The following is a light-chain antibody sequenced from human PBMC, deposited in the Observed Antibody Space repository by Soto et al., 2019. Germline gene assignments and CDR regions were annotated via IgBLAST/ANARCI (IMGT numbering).Light chain of an antibody. J-gene: IGKJ1*01. CDR3: LQYGSSPRT. CDR2: GAS. Sequence: ALTQSPGTLSLSPGERATLSCRASQSVSSSYLAWYQQKPGQAPRLLIYGASSGATGIPDRFSGSGSGTDSTLTISSLEPEDFAVYYCLQYGSSPRTFGQGNNVEI. V-gene: IGKV3-20*01. CDR1: QSVSSSY.